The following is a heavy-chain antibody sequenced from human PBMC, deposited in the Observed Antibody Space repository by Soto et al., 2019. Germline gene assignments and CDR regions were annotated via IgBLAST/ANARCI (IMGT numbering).Heavy chain of an antibody. CDR1: GFSLSTSGVG. CDR2: IYWDDDK. CDR3: AHSGTLITGTDNFDY. J-gene: IGHJ4*02. Sequence: SGPTLVNPTQTLTLTCTFSGFSLSTSGVGVGWIRQPPGKALEWLALIYWDDDKRYSPSLKSRLTITKDTSKNQVVLTVTNMDPADTATYYCAHSGTLITGTDNFDYWGQGTLVTVSS. V-gene: IGHV2-5*02. D-gene: IGHD1-20*01.